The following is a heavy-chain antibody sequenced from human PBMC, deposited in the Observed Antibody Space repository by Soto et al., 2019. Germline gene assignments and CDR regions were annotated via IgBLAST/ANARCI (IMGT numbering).Heavy chain of an antibody. J-gene: IGHJ4*02. CDR1: GFIFNTYS. Sequence: LRLSCAASGFIFNTYSMDWVRQAPGKGLEWVASISPSGSYMYYGDSLKGRFTVSRGNAKNSLYLQMDSLRADDTAIYYCARFGLVTFDCWGQGTLVTVSS. V-gene: IGHV3-21*01. CDR2: ISPSGSYM. D-gene: IGHD3-3*01. CDR3: ARFGLVTFDC.